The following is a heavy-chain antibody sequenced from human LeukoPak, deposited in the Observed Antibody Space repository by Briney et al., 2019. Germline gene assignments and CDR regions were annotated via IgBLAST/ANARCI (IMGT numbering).Heavy chain of an antibody. J-gene: IGHJ4*02. CDR3: ARGIAVAGNFDF. V-gene: IGHV3-21*01. D-gene: IGHD6-19*01. Sequence: GGSLRLSCAASGFTFSSYSMNWVRQAPGKGLEWVSSISSSSSYIYYADSVRGRFTISRDNAKNSLYLQMNSLRAEDTAVYYCARGIAVAGNFDFWGQGPLVTVSS. CDR2: ISSSSSYI. CDR1: GFTFSSYS.